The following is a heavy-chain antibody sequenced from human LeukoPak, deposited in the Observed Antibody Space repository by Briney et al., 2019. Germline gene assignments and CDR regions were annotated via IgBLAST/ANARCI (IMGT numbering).Heavy chain of an antibody. CDR3: KATVVTPRYFDY. CDR1: GGSISSSPYY. D-gene: IGHD4-23*01. CDR2: IHYSGNT. J-gene: IGHJ4*02. Sequence: SETLSLTCTVSGGSISSSPYYWGWIRQSPGKGLEWIGNIHYSGNTYYNPSLKSRVTIAVDTSKNQFSLKLNSVTAADSAVYYCKATVVTPRYFDYWGQGTLVTVSS. V-gene: IGHV4-39*01.